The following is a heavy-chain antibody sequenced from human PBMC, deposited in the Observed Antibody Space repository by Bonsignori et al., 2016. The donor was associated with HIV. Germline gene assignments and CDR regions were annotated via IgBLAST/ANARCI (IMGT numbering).Heavy chain of an antibody. D-gene: IGHD1-26*01. CDR1: GYTFTTYD. Sequence: ASVKVSCKASGYTFTTYDINWVRQATGQGLEWMGWMNPNSGNTAFAQKFQDRVTMTRDMSISTVYMELSSLTSEDTAVYYCARGGRIKGPNYHYMDVWGKRTTVTVSS. CDR2: MNPNSGNT. V-gene: IGHV1-8*01. J-gene: IGHJ6*03. CDR3: ARGGRIKGPNYHYMDV.